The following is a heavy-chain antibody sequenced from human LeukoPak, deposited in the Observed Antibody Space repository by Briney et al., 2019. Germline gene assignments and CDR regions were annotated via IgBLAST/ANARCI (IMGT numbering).Heavy chain of an antibody. V-gene: IGHV4-61*02. CDR1: GGSVSSGTFC. J-gene: IGHJ3*02. Sequence: PSETLCLTCTVSGGSVSSGTFCWTWIGPPAGNELEWIGRIHTSGNANPNPSLWSRVTISTATSKSHFSLTSNFVPAADTAVYYCARDRGGDSFDIWGQGTTVTVSS. D-gene: IGHD2-21*01. CDR3: ARDRGGDSFDI. CDR2: IHTSGNA.